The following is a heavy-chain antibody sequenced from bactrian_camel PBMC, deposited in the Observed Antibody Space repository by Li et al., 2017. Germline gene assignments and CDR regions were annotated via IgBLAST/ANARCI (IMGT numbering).Heavy chain of an antibody. CDR1: GTRLNGLF. D-gene: IGHD7*01. V-gene: IGHV3S53*01. J-gene: IGHJ4*01. CDR3: AADTRGYSATWHLRTGRADY. CDR2: IDMDGKT. Sequence: HVQLVESGGGSVQTGGSRTLSCEYTGTRLNGLFMGWFRQSPGKEREGVGGIDMDGKTAYSDSMQGRFVVSKDTSKPKPILYLHMTSLKPDDSGIYYCAADTRGYSATWHLRTGRADYWGQGTQVTVS.